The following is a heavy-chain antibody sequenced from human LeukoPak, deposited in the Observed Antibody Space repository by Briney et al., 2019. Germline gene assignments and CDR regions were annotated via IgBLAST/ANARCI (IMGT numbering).Heavy chain of an antibody. CDR3: ARQSERWELLIRD. CDR1: GYTFTSYG. V-gene: IGHV1-18*01. CDR2: ISAYNGNT. Sequence: GASVKVSCKASGYTFTSYGISGVRQAPGQGLEWMGRISAYNGNTNYAQKLQGRVTMTTDTSTSTAYMELRSLRSDDTAVYYCARQSERWELLIRDWGQGTLVTVSS. D-gene: IGHD1-26*01. J-gene: IGHJ4*02.